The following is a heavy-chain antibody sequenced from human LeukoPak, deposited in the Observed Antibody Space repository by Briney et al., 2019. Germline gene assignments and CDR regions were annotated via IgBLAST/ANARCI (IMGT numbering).Heavy chain of an antibody. CDR1: GFSVSNNF. CDR2: IYNGGDT. Sequence: GGSLRLSCAVSGFSVSNNFMSWVRQAPGKGLEWVSVIYNGGDTYYADSVKGTFTISKDNSKNTLYLQMNSLRAEDTAFYYCARDRPGGSYLDFDFWGQGTLVTVSS. V-gene: IGHV3-66*01. CDR3: ARDRPGGSYLDFDF. D-gene: IGHD1-26*01. J-gene: IGHJ4*02.